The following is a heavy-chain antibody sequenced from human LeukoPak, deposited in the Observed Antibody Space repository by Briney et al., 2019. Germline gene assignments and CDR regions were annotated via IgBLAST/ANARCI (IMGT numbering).Heavy chain of an antibody. V-gene: IGHV4-30-4*01. D-gene: IGHD3-22*01. Sequence: SQTLSLTCTVSGGSISSGDYYWSWIRQPPGKGLEWIGEINHSGSTNYNPSLKSRVTISVDTSKKQFSLKLSSVTAADTAVYYCVTYYFDSSGPKKNYWGQGTLVTVSS. CDR2: INHSGST. CDR1: GGSISSGDYY. J-gene: IGHJ4*02. CDR3: VTYYFDSSGPKKNY.